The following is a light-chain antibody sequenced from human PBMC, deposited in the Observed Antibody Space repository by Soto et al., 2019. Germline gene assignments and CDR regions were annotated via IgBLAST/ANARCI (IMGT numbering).Light chain of an antibody. CDR2: KAS. J-gene: IGKJ5*01. CDR1: QSISSW. V-gene: IGKV1-5*03. CDR3: QQYNSYPIT. Sequence: DIQMTQSPSTLSASVGDRVTITCRASQSISSWLAWYQQKPGKAPKLMIYKASSLESGVPSRFSGSGSGTDFTLTISSLQPEDVATYYCQQYNSYPITLGQGTRLEI.